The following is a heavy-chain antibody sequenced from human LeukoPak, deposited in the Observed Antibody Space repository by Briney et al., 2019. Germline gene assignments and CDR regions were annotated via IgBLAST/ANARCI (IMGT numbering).Heavy chain of an antibody. Sequence: GASVKVSCKASGYTFTSYAMHWVRQAPGQRLEWLGIINPNGDLTNYAQTFQGRVTTTRDTSTTTLYMELSSLRSEDTAVYYCARDMSTRVTPISYAFDVWGQGIMVTVSS. CDR2: INPNGDLT. CDR1: GYTFTSYA. D-gene: IGHD4-23*01. V-gene: IGHV1-46*01. J-gene: IGHJ3*01. CDR3: ARDMSTRVTPISYAFDV.